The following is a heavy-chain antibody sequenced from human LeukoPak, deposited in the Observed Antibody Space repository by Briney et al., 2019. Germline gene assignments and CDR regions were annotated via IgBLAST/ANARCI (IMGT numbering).Heavy chain of an antibody. CDR1: GGSISSYY. J-gene: IGHJ4*02. CDR3: AGGYYDSSGHYDNPYFDY. CDR2: INHSGST. D-gene: IGHD3-22*01. V-gene: IGHV4-34*01. Sequence: SETLSLTCTVSGGSISSYYWSWIRQPPGKGLEWIGEINHSGSTNYNPSLKSRVTISVDTSKNQFSLKLSSVTAADTAVYYCAGGYYDSSGHYDNPYFDYWGQGTLVTVSS.